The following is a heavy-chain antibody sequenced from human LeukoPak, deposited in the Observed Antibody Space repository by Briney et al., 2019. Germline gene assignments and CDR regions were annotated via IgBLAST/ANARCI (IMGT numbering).Heavy chain of an antibody. CDR2: INPNSGGT. Sequence: ASVKVSCKASGYTFTGYYMHWVRQAPGQGREWMGWINPNSGGTNYAQKFQGRVTMTRDTSISTAYMELSRLRSDDTAVYYCARVYCTNGVCFRAQAEYWGQGTLVTVSS. J-gene: IGHJ4*02. CDR1: GYTFTGYY. V-gene: IGHV1-2*02. D-gene: IGHD2-8*01. CDR3: ARVYCTNGVCFRAQAEY.